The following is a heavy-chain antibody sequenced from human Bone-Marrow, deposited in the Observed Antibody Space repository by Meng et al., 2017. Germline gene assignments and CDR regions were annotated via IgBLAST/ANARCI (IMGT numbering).Heavy chain of an antibody. Sequence: GGSLRLSCAASGFTFSDYYMSWIRQAPGKGLEWVSYISSSGSTIYYADSVKGRFTISRDNSKNTLYLQMNSLRAEDTAVYYCARGRIAAAGMLDYWGQGTLVTVSS. D-gene: IGHD6-13*01. V-gene: IGHV3-11*04. J-gene: IGHJ4*02. CDR2: ISSSGSTI. CDR3: ARGRIAAAGMLDY. CDR1: GFTFSDYY.